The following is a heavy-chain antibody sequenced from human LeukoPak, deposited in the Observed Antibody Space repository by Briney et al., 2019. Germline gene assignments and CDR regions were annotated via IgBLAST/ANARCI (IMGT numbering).Heavy chain of an antibody. CDR3: ARDLKADDYDTEGSFDI. Sequence: SVKVSCKASGGTFSSYAISWVRQAPGQGLEWMGGIIPIFGTANYAQKFQGRVTITADESTSTAYMELSSLRSEDTAVYYCARDLKADDYDTEGSFDIWGQGTMVTVSS. CDR2: IIPIFGTA. CDR1: GGTFSSYA. J-gene: IGHJ3*02. V-gene: IGHV1-69*13. D-gene: IGHD3-22*01.